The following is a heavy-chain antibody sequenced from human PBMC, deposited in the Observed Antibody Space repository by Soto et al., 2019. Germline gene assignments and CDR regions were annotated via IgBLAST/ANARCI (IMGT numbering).Heavy chain of an antibody. D-gene: IGHD1-26*01. CDR3: ARDPTPGVREEVDAFDI. J-gene: IGHJ3*02. V-gene: IGHV1-69*08. CDR1: GGTFSSYT. CDR2: IIPILGIA. Sequence: QVQLVQSGAEVKKPGSSVKVSCKASGGTFSSYTISWVRQAPGQGLEWIGRIIPILGIANYAQKFQGSVTVTADKSTSTAYMELSSLRSEDTAVYYCARDPTPGVREEVDAFDIWGQWTMVTVSS.